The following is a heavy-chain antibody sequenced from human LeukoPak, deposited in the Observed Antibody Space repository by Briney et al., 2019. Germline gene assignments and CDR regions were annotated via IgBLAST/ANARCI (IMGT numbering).Heavy chain of an antibody. CDR1: GFTFDDYA. CDR2: ISWNSGSI. V-gene: IGHV3-9*01. J-gene: IGHJ4*02. Sequence: GGSLRLSCAASGFTFDDYAMHWVRQAPGEGLEWVSGISWNSGSIGYANSVKGRFTISRDNAKNSLYLQMNSLRAEDTALYYCAKATGYSSGWYEGYFDYWGQGTLVTVSS. CDR3: AKATGYSSGWYEGYFDY. D-gene: IGHD6-19*01.